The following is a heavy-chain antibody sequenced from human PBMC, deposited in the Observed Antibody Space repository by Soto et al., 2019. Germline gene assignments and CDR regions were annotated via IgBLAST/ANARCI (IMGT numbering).Heavy chain of an antibody. V-gene: IGHV3-30-3*01. CDR2: ISYDGSNK. Sequence: QVQLVESGGGVVQPGGSLRLSCAASGFTFSSYAMHWVRQAPGKGLEWVAVISYDGSNKYYADSVKGRFTISRDNSKNTLYLQMNSLRAEDTAVYYCASMGEQLESKKDYWGQGTLVTVSS. D-gene: IGHD6-13*01. CDR3: ASMGEQLESKKDY. J-gene: IGHJ4*02. CDR1: GFTFSSYA.